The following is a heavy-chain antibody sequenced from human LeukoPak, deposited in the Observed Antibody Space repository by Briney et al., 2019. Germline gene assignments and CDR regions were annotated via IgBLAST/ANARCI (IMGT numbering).Heavy chain of an antibody. V-gene: IGHV1-2*02. CDR3: AGSDYDFWSGYLGI. CDR1: VYTFTGYY. CDR2: INPNSGGT. D-gene: IGHD3-3*01. J-gene: IGHJ3*02. Sequence: GASVKVSCKASVYTFTGYYMHWVRQAPGQGREWMGWINPNSGGTNYAQKFQGRVTMTRDTSISTAYMELSRLRSDDTAVYYCAGSDYDFWSGYLGIWGQGTMVTVSS.